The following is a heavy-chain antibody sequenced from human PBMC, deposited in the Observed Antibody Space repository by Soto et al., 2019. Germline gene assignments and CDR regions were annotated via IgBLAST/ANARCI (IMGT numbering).Heavy chain of an antibody. CDR1: GGSLSSGGYY. CDR2: IYYSGST. CDR3: ASYFRATTNFQY. D-gene: IGHD3-9*01. J-gene: IGHJ4*02. Sequence: SESLSRTGIAAGGSLSSGGYYWSWIRQHPGKGLDWIAYIYYSGSTYYNPSLTSRVTISVDTSKNQFSLKLSSVTPADTTVYSCASYFRATTNFQYWGPGTLVTVSS. V-gene: IGHV4-31*02.